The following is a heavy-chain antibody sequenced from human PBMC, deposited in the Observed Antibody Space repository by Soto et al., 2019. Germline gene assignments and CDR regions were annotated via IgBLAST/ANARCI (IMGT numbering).Heavy chain of an antibody. D-gene: IGHD1-26*01. V-gene: IGHV4-61*01. Sequence: LSLTCTVSGASVSSGSFHWSWIRQPPGKGLQWIGYIFYSGTTNYNPSLKSRVTISVDTSKSQFSLKLSSVTAADTAMYYCARDLGSSLHYGLGGWGQGTTVTVSS. J-gene: IGHJ6*02. CDR1: GASVSSGSFH. CDR3: ARDLGSSLHYGLGG. CDR2: IFYSGTT.